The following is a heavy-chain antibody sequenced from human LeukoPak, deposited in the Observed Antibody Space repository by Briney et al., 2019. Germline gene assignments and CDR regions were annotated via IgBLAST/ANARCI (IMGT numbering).Heavy chain of an antibody. CDR1: GFTFSSYW. CDR2: IKQDGSEK. Sequence: GSLRLSCAASGFTFSSYWMSWVRQAPGKGLEWVANIKQDGSEKYYVDSVKGRFTISRDNAKNSLYLQMNSLRAEDTAVYYCARDDGGNWNDLYHYYGMDVWGQGTTVTVSS. CDR3: ARDDGGNWNDLYHYYGMDV. V-gene: IGHV3-7*01. J-gene: IGHJ6*02. D-gene: IGHD1-1*01.